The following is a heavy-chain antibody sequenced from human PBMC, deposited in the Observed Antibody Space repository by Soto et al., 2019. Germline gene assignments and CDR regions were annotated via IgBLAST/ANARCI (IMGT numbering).Heavy chain of an antibody. CDR2: ISSAVSNK. CDR1: GFSFSSYG. D-gene: IGHD4-4*01. J-gene: IGHJ6*02. Sequence: PGGSLRLSCAASGFSFSSYGMYWVRQAPGKGLEWVAVISSAVSNKDYADSVKGRFTVSRDNSKNTLYLQMNSLRVDDTAVYHCANASVSTGHYYAMVVWGQGTTVTVSS. V-gene: IGHV3-30*18. CDR3: ANASVSTGHYYAMVV.